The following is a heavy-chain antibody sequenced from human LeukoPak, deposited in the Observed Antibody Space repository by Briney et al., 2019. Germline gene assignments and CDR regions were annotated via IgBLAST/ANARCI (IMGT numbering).Heavy chain of an antibody. CDR2: ISSRSGST. V-gene: IGHV3-23*01. D-gene: IGHD1-26*01. CDR3: AKVRQEPGY. J-gene: IGHJ4*02. CDR1: GFTFSSYA. Sequence: GGSLRLSCAASGFTFSSYAMSWVRQAPGKGLEWVSTISSRSGSTSYGDSVKGRFTISRDNSKNTLYLHMNSLRAEDTAVYYCAKVRQEPGYWGQGTLVTVSS.